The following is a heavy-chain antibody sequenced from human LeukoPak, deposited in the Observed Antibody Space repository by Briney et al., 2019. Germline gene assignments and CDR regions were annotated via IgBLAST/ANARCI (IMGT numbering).Heavy chain of an antibody. Sequence: AGGSLRLSRGASGFTFSDHYMDWVRQAPGKGLEWVGRTRNKANSYTTEYAASVKGRFTISRDDSKNSLYLQMNSLKTEDTAVYYCATLGYWGQGTLVTVSS. CDR2: TRNKANSYTT. CDR1: GFTFSDHY. CDR3: ATLGY. J-gene: IGHJ4*02. V-gene: IGHV3-72*01.